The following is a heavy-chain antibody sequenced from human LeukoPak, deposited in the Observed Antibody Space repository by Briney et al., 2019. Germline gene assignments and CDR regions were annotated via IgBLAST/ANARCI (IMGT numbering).Heavy chain of an antibody. Sequence: ASVTVSCKSSGYTFTIYDINWVRQATGQGLEWMGWMNPNSGNTGYAQKFQGRVTITRNTSINTAYLELSSLRSEDTAVYYCAREPRISMVRGDYYYMDVWGKGTTVTVSS. CDR1: GYTFTIYD. J-gene: IGHJ6*03. CDR3: AREPRISMVRGDYYYMDV. CDR2: MNPNSGNT. V-gene: IGHV1-8*01. D-gene: IGHD3-10*01.